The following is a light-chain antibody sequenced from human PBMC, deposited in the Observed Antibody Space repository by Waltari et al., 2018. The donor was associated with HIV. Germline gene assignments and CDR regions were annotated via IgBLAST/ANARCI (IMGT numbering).Light chain of an antibody. CDR1: SSDVGGYNY. J-gene: IGLJ1*01. CDR2: EVT. CDR3: SSYAGRV. V-gene: IGLV2-8*01. Sequence: QSALTQPPSASGSPGQSVTISCTGTSSDVGGYNYVSWYQQHQGKATKLMIYEVTKRPSGVPVRFSGSKSGNTASLTVSGLQAEDEADYYCSSYAGRVFGTGTKVTVL.